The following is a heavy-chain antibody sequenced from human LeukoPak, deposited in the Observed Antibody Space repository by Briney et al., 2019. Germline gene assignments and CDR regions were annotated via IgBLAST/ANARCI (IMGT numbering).Heavy chain of an antibody. CDR2: ISYDGSNE. CDR1: GFTFSSYA. CDR3: ARDSRRGWADYFDY. D-gene: IGHD3-16*01. J-gene: IGHJ4*02. Sequence: PGRSLRLSCAASGFTFSSYAMHWVRQAPGKGLEWVAVISYDGSNEYYADSVKGRFTISRDNSKNTLYLQMNSLRAEDTAVYYCARDSRRGWADYFDYWGQGTLVTVSS. V-gene: IGHV3-30*04.